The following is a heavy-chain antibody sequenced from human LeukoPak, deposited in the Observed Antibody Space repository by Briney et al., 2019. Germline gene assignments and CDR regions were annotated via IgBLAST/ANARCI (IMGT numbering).Heavy chain of an antibody. CDR1: GYTFTGDY. J-gene: IGHJ4*02. D-gene: IGHD3-3*01. Sequence: ASVKVSCKXSGYTFTGDYMHWVRQAPRQGLEWMGRINPNSGGTNYAQKFQGRVTMTRDTSISTAYMELSRLRSDDTAVYYCARDLFYDFWSGSYDYWGQGTLVTVSS. CDR3: ARDLFYDFWSGSYDY. V-gene: IGHV1-2*06. CDR2: INPNSGGT.